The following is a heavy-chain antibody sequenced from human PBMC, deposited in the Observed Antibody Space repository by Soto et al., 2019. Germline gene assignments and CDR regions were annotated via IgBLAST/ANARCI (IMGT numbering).Heavy chain of an antibody. CDR2: ISAYNGNK. Sequence: ASVKVSCKASGYTFTSYGISWVRQAPGQGLEWMGWISAYNGNKNYAQKLQGRVTMTTGTSTSTAYMELRSLRSDDTAVYYCARVGYLGSVDAFDIWGQGTMVTVSS. J-gene: IGHJ3*02. D-gene: IGHD1-1*01. V-gene: IGHV1-18*01. CDR1: GYTFTSYG. CDR3: ARVGYLGSVDAFDI.